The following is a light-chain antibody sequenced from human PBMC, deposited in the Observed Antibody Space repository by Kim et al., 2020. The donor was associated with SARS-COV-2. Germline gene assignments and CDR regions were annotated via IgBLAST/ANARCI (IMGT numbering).Light chain of an antibody. V-gene: IGKV3-20*01. CDR2: GSS. J-gene: IGKJ1*01. CDR1: QRVSTWY. Sequence: LSPGERATLSCRASQRVSTWYLAWYQQRLGQAPRLLIYGSSNRATGIPDRFSGSGSGTDFTLTISRLEPEDFAVYYCQQYGNSPTTFGQGTRWIS. CDR3: QQYGNSPTT.